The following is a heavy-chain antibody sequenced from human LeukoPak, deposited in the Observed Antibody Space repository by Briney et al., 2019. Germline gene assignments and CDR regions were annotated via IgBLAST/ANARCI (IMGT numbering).Heavy chain of an antibody. D-gene: IGHD5-12*01. Sequence: GSLRLSCAASGFTFSTYIMIWVRQTPGKGLEWIGYVHYSGSTNYNPSLKTRVAISIDTSKNQFSLRLSSVTAADTAFYYCARARGYSGYDYSYYFDYWGQGTPVTVSS. V-gene: IGHV4-59*01. CDR2: VHYSGST. CDR3: ARARGYSGYDYSYYFDY. CDR1: GFTFSTYI. J-gene: IGHJ4*02.